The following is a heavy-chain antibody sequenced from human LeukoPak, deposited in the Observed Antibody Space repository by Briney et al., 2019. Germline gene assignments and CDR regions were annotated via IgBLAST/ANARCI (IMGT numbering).Heavy chain of an antibody. Sequence: PSETLSLTCAVYGGSFSGYYWSWIRQPPGKGLEWIGEINHSGSTNYNPSLKSRVTISVDTSKNQFSLKLSSVTAADTAVYYCASTEYDGSGSAWGQGTLVTVSS. CDR2: INHSGST. CDR1: GGSFSGYY. V-gene: IGHV4-34*01. J-gene: IGHJ5*02. CDR3: ASTEYDGSGSA. D-gene: IGHD3-10*01.